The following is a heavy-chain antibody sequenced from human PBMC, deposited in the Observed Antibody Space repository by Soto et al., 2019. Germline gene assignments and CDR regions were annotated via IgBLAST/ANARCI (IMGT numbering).Heavy chain of an antibody. CDR2: IYYSGST. Sequence: SETLSLTCTVSGGSISSSSYYWGWIRQPPGKGLEWIGSIYYSGSTYYNPSLKSRVTISVDTSKNQFSPKLSSVTAADTAVYYCARVGRSGSYYNYYYYGMDVWGQGTTVTVSS. CDR1: GGSISSSSYY. CDR3: ARVGRSGSYYNYYYYGMDV. V-gene: IGHV4-39*01. D-gene: IGHD1-26*01. J-gene: IGHJ6*02.